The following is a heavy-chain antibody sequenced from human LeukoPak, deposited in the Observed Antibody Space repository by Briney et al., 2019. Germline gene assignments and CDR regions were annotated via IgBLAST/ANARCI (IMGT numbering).Heavy chain of an antibody. CDR1: GFTFSDYW. J-gene: IGHJ4*02. Sequence: GGSLRLSCAASGFTFSDYWIHWVRQAPGKGLVWVSCISPDGITTDYADSVKGRFTISRDNAQNTVFLQMNSLRAEDTALYYCVRWTVLWRGVDYWGQGTLVTVSS. CDR2: ISPDGITT. D-gene: IGHD2-21*01. V-gene: IGHV3-74*01. CDR3: VRWTVLWRGVDY.